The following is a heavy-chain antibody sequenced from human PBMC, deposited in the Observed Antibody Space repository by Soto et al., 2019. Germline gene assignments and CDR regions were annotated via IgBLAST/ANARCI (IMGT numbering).Heavy chain of an antibody. CDR2: INTDGSST. CDR3: TRQAYSYGEPHDY. V-gene: IGHV3-74*01. Sequence: GGSLRLSCAVSGFTSSSYWMHWVRQAQGKGLVWVSRINTDGSSTTYADSVKGRFTISRDNAKNTLYLQMNSLRAEDTAVYFCTRQAYSYGEPHDYWGQGTLVTVSS. D-gene: IGHD5-18*01. CDR1: GFTSSSYW. J-gene: IGHJ4*02.